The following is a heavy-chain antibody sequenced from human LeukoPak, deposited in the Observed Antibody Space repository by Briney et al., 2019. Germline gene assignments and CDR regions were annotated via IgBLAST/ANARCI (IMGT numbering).Heavy chain of an antibody. CDR2: IYYSGIT. V-gene: IGHV4-39*07. CDR3: ARFGSRIGTGASFGFES. D-gene: IGHD3-10*01. J-gene: IGHJ4*02. CDR1: GGSISSSIYY. Sequence: SETLSLTCTVSGGSISSSIYYWGWIRQPPGRGLEWIGSIYYSGITYYNPSLESRVTISIAPSKSQFSLNLRFVTAADTAVYYCARFGSRIGTGASFGFESWGQGTLVFVSS.